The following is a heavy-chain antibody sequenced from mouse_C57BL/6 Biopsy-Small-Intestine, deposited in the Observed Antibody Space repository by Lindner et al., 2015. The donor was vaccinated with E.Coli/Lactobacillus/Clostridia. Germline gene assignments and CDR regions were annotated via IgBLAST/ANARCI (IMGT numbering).Heavy chain of an antibody. CDR1: GGTFSRYG. CDR3: ARDGEYAKSGYYEAYYGMDV. Sequence: SVKVSCKVSGGTFSRYGISWVRQAPGQGLEWMGVIIPILSTANYVQKFQGRVTITADESTSTAYLELSSLRSEDTAVYYCARDGEYAKSGYYEAYYGMDVWGQGTTVTVSS. D-gene: IGHD1-1*01. CDR2: IIPILSTA. V-gene: IGHV1-81*01. J-gene: IGHJ1*01.